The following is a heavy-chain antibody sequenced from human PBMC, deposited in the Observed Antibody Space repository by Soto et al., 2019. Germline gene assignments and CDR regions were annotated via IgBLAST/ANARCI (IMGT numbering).Heavy chain of an antibody. Sequence: GRSLILSCAPSAFTLSTYSIRCVRQAPGKLLEWGAVISYEASNKYYADSVKVRFSISRDSSKNTLYLQMNSLRADDTVVYYCARGPRGLTTFASWAQGPLV. CDR1: AFTLSTYS. D-gene: IGHD1-1*01. CDR2: ISYEASNK. V-gene: IGHV3-30-3*01. CDR3: ARGPRGLTTFAS. J-gene: IGHJ4*02.